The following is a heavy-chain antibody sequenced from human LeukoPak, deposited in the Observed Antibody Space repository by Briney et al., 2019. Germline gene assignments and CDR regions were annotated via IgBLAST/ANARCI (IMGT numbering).Heavy chain of an antibody. J-gene: IGHJ5*02. CDR2: ITKGGATV. CDR3: ARLSVSITRRFDL. CDR1: GFTLSNYE. D-gene: IGHD3-3*01. V-gene: IGHV3-48*03. Sequence: GGSLRLSCAPSGFTLSNYEMNWVRLTPGKGLEWISYITKGGATVLYAESVKGRFTISRDNANSSLYLQMNSLRAEDTAVYFCARLSVSITRRFDLWGQGTLVTVSS.